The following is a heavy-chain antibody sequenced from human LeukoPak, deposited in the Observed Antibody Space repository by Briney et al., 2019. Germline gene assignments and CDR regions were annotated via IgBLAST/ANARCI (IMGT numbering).Heavy chain of an antibody. J-gene: IGHJ4*02. CDR3: ARGYYDILTGYYQEDYLDY. D-gene: IGHD3-9*01. Sequence: GASVKVSCKASGYTFTGYYMHWVRQAPGQGLEWMGWINPNSGGTNYAQKFQGRVTMTRDTSISTAYMELSRLRSDDTAVYYCARGYYDILTGYYQEDYLDYWGQGTLVTVSS. V-gene: IGHV1-2*02. CDR2: INPNSGGT. CDR1: GYTFTGYY.